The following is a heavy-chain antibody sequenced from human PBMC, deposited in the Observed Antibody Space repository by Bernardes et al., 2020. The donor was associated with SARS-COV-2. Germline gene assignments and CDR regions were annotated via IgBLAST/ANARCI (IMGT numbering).Heavy chain of an antibody. Sequence: GGSLRLSCAASGFTFSSYWMHWVRQAPGKGLVWVSRINSDGSSTSYADSVKGRFTISRDNAKNTLYLQMNSLRAEDTAVYYCAREDIVVVPAFDYWGQGTLVTVSS. V-gene: IGHV3-74*01. J-gene: IGHJ4*02. D-gene: IGHD2-2*01. CDR3: AREDIVVVPAFDY. CDR2: INSDGSST. CDR1: GFTFSSYW.